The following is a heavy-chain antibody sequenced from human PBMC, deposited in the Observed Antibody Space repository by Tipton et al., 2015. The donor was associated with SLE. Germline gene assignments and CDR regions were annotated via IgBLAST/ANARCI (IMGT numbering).Heavy chain of an antibody. CDR2: IYYSGST. J-gene: IGHJ4*02. CDR3: ARQRVSHGGLVN. D-gene: IGHD3-16*01. V-gene: IGHV4-31*03. Sequence: TLSLTCTVSGGSISSGGYYWSWIRQHPGKGLEGIGYIYYSGSTYYNPSLKSRVTISVDKSKNQFSLKLSSVTAADTAVYYCARQRVSHGGLVNWGQGTLVTISS. CDR1: GGSISSGGYY.